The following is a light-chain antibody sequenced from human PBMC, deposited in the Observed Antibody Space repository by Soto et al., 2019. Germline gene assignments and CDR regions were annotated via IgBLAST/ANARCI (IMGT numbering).Light chain of an antibody. CDR2: EVT. J-gene: IGLJ1*01. CDR1: SSDVGRYNF. V-gene: IGLV2-8*01. CDR3: SSYVGSNNYV. Sequence: QSALTQPPSASGSPGQSVTISCIGTSSDVGRYNFVSWYQHHPGKAPKLIIYEVTKRPSGAPDRFSGSKSGNTASLTVSGLQADDEADYFCSSYVGSNNYVFGTGTKVTVL.